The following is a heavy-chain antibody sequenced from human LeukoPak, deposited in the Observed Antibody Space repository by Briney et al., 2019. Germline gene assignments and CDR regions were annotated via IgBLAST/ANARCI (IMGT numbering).Heavy chain of an antibody. J-gene: IGHJ5*02. CDR1: GYSFTSYW. D-gene: IGHD2-2*01. Sequence: GESLKISCKGSGYSFTSYWIGWVRQMPGKGLEWMGIIYPGDSDTRYSPSFQGQVTISADKSISTAYLQWSSLKASDTAMYYCARLGPFVVVPAAPLGWFDPWGQGTLVTVSS. CDR2: IYPGDSDT. CDR3: ARLGPFVVVPAAPLGWFDP. V-gene: IGHV5-51*01.